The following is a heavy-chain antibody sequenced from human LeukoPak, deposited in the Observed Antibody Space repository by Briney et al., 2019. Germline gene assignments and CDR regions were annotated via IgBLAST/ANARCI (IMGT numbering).Heavy chain of an antibody. CDR3: VRDRGTYRPIDY. D-gene: IGHD1-26*01. CDR2: IKVDGSEK. CDR1: GFTFSTYW. J-gene: IGHJ4*02. V-gene: IGHV3-7*03. Sequence: GGSLRLSCAASGFTFSTYWMSWVRQTPEKGLEWVANIKVDGSEKYYVDSVKGRFTISRDNAQNSLYLQMNSLRAEDTAIYYCVRDRGTYRPIDYWGQGTLVTVSS.